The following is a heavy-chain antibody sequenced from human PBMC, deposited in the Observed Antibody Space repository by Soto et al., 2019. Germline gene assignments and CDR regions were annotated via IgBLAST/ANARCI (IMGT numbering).Heavy chain of an antibody. D-gene: IGHD2-15*01. J-gene: IGHJ4*02. Sequence: QVQLVESGGGVVQPGRSLRLSCAASGFTFSTYAMHWVRQAPGKGLEWVSVISYDGSNKYYADSVKGRFTISRDNSKNTLYLQMNSLRAEDTAVYYCARAVVVAATDFDYWGQGTRVTVSS. CDR1: GFTFSTYA. V-gene: IGHV3-30-3*01. CDR3: ARAVVVAATDFDY. CDR2: ISYDGSNK.